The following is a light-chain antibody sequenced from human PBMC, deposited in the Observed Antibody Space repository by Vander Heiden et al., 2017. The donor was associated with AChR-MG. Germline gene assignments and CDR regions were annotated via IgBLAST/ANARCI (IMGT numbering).Light chain of an antibody. CDR2: AAS. V-gene: IGKV1-39*01. CDR1: QSINSY. J-gene: IGKJ4*01. CDR3: HQRYCTLPLT. Sequence: DTQLTQSPSSLSESVGDRVTITCRASQSINSYLLGYQQRTEKAPKHLLYAASSVQGSVPSKFCSSGSWREFTLTISSLQPDDFATCYCHQRYCTLPLTFGGGTRVEIK.